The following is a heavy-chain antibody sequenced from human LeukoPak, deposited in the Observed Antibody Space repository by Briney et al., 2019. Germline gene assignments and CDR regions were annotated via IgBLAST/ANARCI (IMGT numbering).Heavy chain of an antibody. CDR1: GYTFTGYY. V-gene: IGHV1-2*02. Sequence: ASVKVSCKASGYTFTGYYMHWVRQAPGQGLKWMGWINPNSGGTNYAQKFQGRDTMTRDTAISTAYMELSRLRSDDTAVYYCARDIGAYYYDSSGYYYDYWGQGTLVTVSS. D-gene: IGHD3-22*01. CDR3: ARDIGAYYYDSSGYYYDY. CDR2: INPNSGGT. J-gene: IGHJ4*02.